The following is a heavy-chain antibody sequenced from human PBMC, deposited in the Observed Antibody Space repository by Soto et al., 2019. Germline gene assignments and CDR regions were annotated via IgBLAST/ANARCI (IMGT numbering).Heavy chain of an antibody. J-gene: IGHJ6*03. CDR2: INSDGSST. V-gene: IGHV3-74*01. Sequence: GGSLRLSCAASGFTFSSYWMHWVRQAPGKGLVWVSRINSDGSSTSYADSVKGRFTISRDNAKNTLYLQMNSLRVEDTADYYCARGAINYYYEDVWGKGTTVTVS. CDR3: ARGAINYYYEDV. CDR1: GFTFSSYW.